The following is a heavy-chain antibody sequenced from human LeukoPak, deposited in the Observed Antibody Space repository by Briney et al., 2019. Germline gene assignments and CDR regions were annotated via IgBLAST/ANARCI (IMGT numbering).Heavy chain of an antibody. CDR3: ARDSDTMTNGLIDY. V-gene: IGHV1-18*01. CDR2: ISAYNGNK. D-gene: IGHD3-22*01. CDR1: GYTFTSYG. J-gene: IGHJ4*02. Sequence: ASVKDSCKASGYTFTSYGISWVRQAPGQGLEWMGWISAYNGNKNYAQKLQGRVTMTTDTSTSTAYMELRSLRSDDTAVYYCARDSDTMTNGLIDYWGQGTLVTVSS.